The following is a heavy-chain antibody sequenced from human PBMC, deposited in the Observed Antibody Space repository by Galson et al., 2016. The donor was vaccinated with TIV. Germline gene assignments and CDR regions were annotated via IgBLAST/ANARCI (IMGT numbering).Heavy chain of an antibody. Sequence: SVKVSCKASGYTFINYGITWVRQAPGQGLEWMGWISGYDGHTNYAQMFQGRVTMTSDTSTNTVYMELRSLRSDDTAVYYCARDSGTYDYWGQGSLVTVSS. CDR1: GYTFINYG. J-gene: IGHJ4*02. V-gene: IGHV1-18*04. CDR2: ISGYDGHT. CDR3: ARDSGTYDY. D-gene: IGHD1-26*01.